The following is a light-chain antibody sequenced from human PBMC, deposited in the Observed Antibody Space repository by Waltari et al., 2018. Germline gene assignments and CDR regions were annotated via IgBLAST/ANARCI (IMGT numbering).Light chain of an antibody. Sequence: DIVMTQSPDSLAVSLGERATFHCKSRRSVLNSSNNKNYRAWYQHKPGHRPRLLIYWASSREFGVPDRFSGSGSATDFTLTINSLQAEDVAVYYCQQYYNTPHTFGQGTKLEIK. CDR3: QQYYNTPHT. V-gene: IGKV4-1*01. CDR2: WAS. CDR1: RSVLNSSNNKNY. J-gene: IGKJ2*01.